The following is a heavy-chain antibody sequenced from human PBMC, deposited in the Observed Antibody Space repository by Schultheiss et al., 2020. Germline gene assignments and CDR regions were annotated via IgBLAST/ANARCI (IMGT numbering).Heavy chain of an antibody. J-gene: IGHJ6*03. CDR2: INSDGSST. D-gene: IGHD2-2*01. V-gene: IGHV3-74*01. CDR3: AKAHVRTDYYYYMDV. CDR1: GFTFSSYW. Sequence: GGSLRLSCAVSGFTFSSYWMHWVRQTPGKGLVWVSRINSDGSSTSYADSVKGRFTISRDNAKNTLYLQMNSLRAEDTAVYYCAKAHVRTDYYYYMDVWGTGTTVTVSS.